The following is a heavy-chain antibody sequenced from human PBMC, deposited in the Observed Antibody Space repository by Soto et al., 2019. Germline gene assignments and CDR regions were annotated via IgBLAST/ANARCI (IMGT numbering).Heavy chain of an antibody. CDR2: MSYDGNNE. CDR3: ARQDPVDPHFDY. CDR1: GFTFSSYV. D-gene: IGHD2-15*01. Sequence: QVQLVESGGGVVQPGRSLRLSCTASGFTFSSYVMYWVRQTPGKGLEWVAVMSYDGNNEYYADSVKGRFTIFRDNSKNTLYLQMNSLRAEDSSVYFCARQDPVDPHFDYWGQGTLVTVSS. J-gene: IGHJ4*02. V-gene: IGHV3-30-3*01.